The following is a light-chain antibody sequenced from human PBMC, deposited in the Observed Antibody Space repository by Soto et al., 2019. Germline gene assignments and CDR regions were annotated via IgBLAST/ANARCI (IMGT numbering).Light chain of an antibody. V-gene: IGKV2-30*01. J-gene: IGKJ1*01. CDR1: QSLVYTNGNTY. CDR3: MQGTHWPRT. Sequence: DVVVTQSPLSLPVTLGQPASISCRSSQSLVYTNGNTYLAWFQQRPGQSPRRLIYKVSIRDSGVPDRFSGSGSGTEFTLTISRVEAEAVGVYYCMQGTHWPRTFGQGTKVEIK. CDR2: KVS.